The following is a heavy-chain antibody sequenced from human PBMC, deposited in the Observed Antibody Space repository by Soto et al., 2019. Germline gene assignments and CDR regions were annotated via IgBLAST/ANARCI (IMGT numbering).Heavy chain of an antibody. D-gene: IGHD6-13*01. CDR2: IYYSGST. CDR3: ARHLNSSSWYWFDP. Sequence: SETLSLTCTVSGGSISSSSYYWGWIRQPPGKGLEWIGSIYYSGSTYYNPSLKSRVTISVDTSKNQFSLKLSSVTAADTAVYYCARHLNSSSWYWFDPWGQGTLVTVSS. CDR1: GGSISSSSYY. V-gene: IGHV4-39*01. J-gene: IGHJ5*02.